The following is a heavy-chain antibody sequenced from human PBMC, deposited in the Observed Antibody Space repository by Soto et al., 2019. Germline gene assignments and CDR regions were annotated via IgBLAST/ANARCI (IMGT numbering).Heavy chain of an antibody. CDR2: ISSSSSTI. D-gene: IGHD4-17*01. V-gene: IGHV3-48*02. CDR3: ARDLFGYGDYPFDY. J-gene: IGHJ4*02. Sequence: VGSLRLSCAASGFTFSSYSMNWVRQAPGKGLEWVSYISSSSSTIYYADSVKGRFTISRDNAKNSLYLQMNSLRDEDTAVYYCARDLFGYGDYPFDYWGQGTLVTVSS. CDR1: GFTFSSYS.